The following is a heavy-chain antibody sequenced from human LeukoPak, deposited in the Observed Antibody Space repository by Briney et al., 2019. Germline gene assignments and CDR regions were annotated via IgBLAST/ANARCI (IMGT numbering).Heavy chain of an antibody. D-gene: IGHD2-2*01. CDR2: IYSGGDT. V-gene: IGHV3-53*01. CDR3: ARGPPACSTNCYGYLDH. CDR1: GFTVSGNY. Sequence: PGGSLRLSCAASGFTVSGNYMSWVRQAPGKGLEWISLIYSGGDTYYPDSVRGRFTISRDNSKNTLYLQMNSLRAEGTAVYYCARGPPACSTNCYGYLDHWGQGTLVTVSS. J-gene: IGHJ4*02.